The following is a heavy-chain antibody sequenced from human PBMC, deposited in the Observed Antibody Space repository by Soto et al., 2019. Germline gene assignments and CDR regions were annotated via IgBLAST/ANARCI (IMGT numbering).Heavy chain of an antibody. V-gene: IGHV3-33*01. D-gene: IGHD2-15*01. CDR3: ARDGYCSGGSCYSVPVFDY. Sequence: QVQLVESEGGVVQPGRSLRLSCAASGFTFSSYGMHWVRQAPGKGLEWVAVIWYDGSNKYYADSVKGRFTISRDNSKNTLYLQMNSLRADDTAVYYCARDGYCSGGSCYSVPVFDYWGQGTLVTVSS. CDR2: IWYDGSNK. J-gene: IGHJ4*02. CDR1: GFTFSSYG.